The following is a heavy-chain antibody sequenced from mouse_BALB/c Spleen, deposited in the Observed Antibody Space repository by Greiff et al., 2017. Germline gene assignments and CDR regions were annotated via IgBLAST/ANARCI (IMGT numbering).Heavy chain of an antibody. V-gene: IGHV1S56*01. J-gene: IGHJ2*01. CDR3: ARGEYDGY. CDR2: IYPGNVNT. D-gene: IGHD2-4*01. Sequence: QVQLKESGPELVKPGASVRISCKASGYTFTSYYIHWVKQRPGQGLEWIGWIYPGNVNTKYNEKFKGKATLTADKSSSTAYMQLSSLTSEDSAVYYCARGEYDGYWGQGTTLTVSS. CDR1: GYTFTSYY.